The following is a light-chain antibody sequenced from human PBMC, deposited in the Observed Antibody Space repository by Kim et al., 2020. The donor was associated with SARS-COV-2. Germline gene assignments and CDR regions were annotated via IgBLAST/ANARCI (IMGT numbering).Light chain of an antibody. CDR3: MQGMHLPLT. CDR2: ELS. Sequence: ASISCTSSHSLLHGVGQTYLSWYLQKPGHSPQLLIYELSRRFSGAPVRFSGSGSGTDFTLRISRVEAEDVGVYFCMQGMHLPLTFCGGTKVDIK. V-gene: IGKV2-29*02. J-gene: IGKJ4*01. CDR1: HSLLHGVGQTY.